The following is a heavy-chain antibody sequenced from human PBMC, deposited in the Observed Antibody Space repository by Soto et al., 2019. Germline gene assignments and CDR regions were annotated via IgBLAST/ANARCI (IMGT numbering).Heavy chain of an antibody. CDR3: AKDFRPQTRGYYFDY. CDR2: VSGSGGST. CDR1: GFTFGNYA. J-gene: IGHJ4*02. D-gene: IGHD2-2*01. V-gene: IGHV3-23*01. Sequence: GGSLRLSCAASGFTFGNYAMSWVRQAPGKGLEWVSSVSGSGGSTYYADSVKGRFTISRDNSKNTLYLQMNSLRAEDTAVYYCAKDFRPQTRGYYFDYWGQGTLVTVSS.